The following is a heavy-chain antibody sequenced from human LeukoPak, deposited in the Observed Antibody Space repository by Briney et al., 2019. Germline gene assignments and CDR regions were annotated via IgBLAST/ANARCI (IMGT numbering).Heavy chain of an antibody. V-gene: IGHV1-3*01. CDR2: INAGNGNT. J-gene: IGHJ6*02. CDR1: GYTFTSYG. D-gene: IGHD5-18*01. Sequence: GASVKVSCKASGYTFTSYGIHWVRQAPGQRLEWMGWINAGNGNTKYSQKFQGRVTITRDTSATTAYMDLSSLTSEDTALYYCARDRGYSYGSLYQYGMDVWGQGTTVTVSS. CDR3: ARDRGYSYGSLYQYGMDV.